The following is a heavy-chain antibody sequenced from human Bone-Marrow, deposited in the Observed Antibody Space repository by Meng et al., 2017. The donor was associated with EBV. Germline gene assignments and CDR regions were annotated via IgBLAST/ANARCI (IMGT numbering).Heavy chain of an antibody. J-gene: IGHJ4*02. V-gene: IGHV1-69*01. CDR1: GGTFRSDA. CDR3: ASESGRGFTPDY. D-gene: IGHD3-10*01. CDR2: LIPMSGSP. Sequence: QVQLQQSGAEVKKPGCSVKGSCRTSGGTFRSDAVSWVRQAPGQGLEWMGGLIPMSGSPHYAQKFQDRVTIFADESTSTHSMELTNLRSEDTAMYYCASESGRGFTPDYWGQGTLVTVSS.